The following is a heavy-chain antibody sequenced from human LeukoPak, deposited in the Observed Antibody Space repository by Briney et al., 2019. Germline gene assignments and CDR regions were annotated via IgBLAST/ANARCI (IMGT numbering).Heavy chain of an antibody. CDR3: ATRQLVPYNFDY. CDR2: ISSSNDNI. J-gene: IGHJ4*02. CDR1: GFTFSSYE. Sequence: GGSLRLSCAASGFTFSSYEMNWVRQAPGEGLEWVSYISSSNDNIRYADSVKGRFTISRDNARNSLYLEKNSLRAEDTAVYYCATRQLVPYNFDYWGQGTLVTVSS. V-gene: IGHV3-48*03. D-gene: IGHD6-13*01.